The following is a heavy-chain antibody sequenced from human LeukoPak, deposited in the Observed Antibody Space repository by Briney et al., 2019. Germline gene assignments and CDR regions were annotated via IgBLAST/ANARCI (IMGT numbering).Heavy chain of an antibody. CDR2: IKQDGSDK. CDR3: ARDTSSWYEGDTFDI. CDR1: GFTFSSYW. V-gene: IGHV3-7*01. Sequence: GGSLRLSCAASGFTFSSYWMIWLGQAPGKGREGGANIKQDGSDKYYVDSVNGRFTISRDNAKNSLYLQMNSLRAEDTAVYYCARDTSSWYEGDTFDIWGQGTMVTVSS. J-gene: IGHJ3*02. D-gene: IGHD6-13*01.